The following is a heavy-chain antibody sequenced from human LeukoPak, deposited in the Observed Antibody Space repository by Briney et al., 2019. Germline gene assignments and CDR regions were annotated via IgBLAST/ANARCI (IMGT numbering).Heavy chain of an antibody. D-gene: IGHD4-17*01. Sequence: SETLSLTCTVSGGSISSYHWSWLRQPPGKGLEWIGYIYYSGSTNYNPSLKSRVTISVDTSKNQFSLKLSSVTAADTAVYYCARDLGDESFDYWGQRTLVTVSS. CDR2: IYYSGST. J-gene: IGHJ4*02. CDR3: ARDLGDESFDY. CDR1: GGSISSYH. V-gene: IGHV4-59*01.